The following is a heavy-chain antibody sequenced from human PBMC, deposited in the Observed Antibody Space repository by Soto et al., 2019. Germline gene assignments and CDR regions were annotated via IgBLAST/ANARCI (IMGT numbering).Heavy chain of an antibody. CDR2: LIPIFGTP. CDR1: GGSFSRHA. CDR3: ARAMGGGSFYYGMDV. D-gene: IGHD3-16*01. Sequence: QVQLVQSGAEVKKPGSSVKVSCKASGGSFSRHAFTWVRQAPGQGLEWLGGLIPIFGTPNYAQKFQGRVTITGDESTSTVYRGLGSVRSEDRAVYFCARAMGGGSFYYGMDVWDKGTTVTVSS. V-gene: IGHV1-69*01. J-gene: IGHJ6*04.